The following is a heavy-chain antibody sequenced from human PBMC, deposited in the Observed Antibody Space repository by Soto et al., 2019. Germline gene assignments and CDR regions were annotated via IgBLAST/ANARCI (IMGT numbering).Heavy chain of an antibody. D-gene: IGHD6-6*01. CDR3: VRRHVSATRLDWFAP. CDR2: INPANGAT. CDR1: WNTLAEYG. V-gene: IGHV1-3*01. J-gene: IGHJ5*02. Sequence: GAAGKACWEACWNTLAEYGLHLGRPAPGQRIEWMGWINPANGATKSSPKFQGRVTITRDTSASTAYMELSSLRSEDTAVYYCVRRHVSATRLDWFAPWGQRTLVPVSS.